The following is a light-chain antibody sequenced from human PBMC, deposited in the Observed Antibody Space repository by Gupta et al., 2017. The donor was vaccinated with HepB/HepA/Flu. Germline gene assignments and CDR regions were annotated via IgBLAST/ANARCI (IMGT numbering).Light chain of an antibody. CDR3: AAWDDSLSGPV. V-gene: IGLV1-47*01. Sequence: QSVLTQPPSASGTPGQRVTISCSGISSNIGTNYVYWYQQLPGTAPKVLIYRNNHPPSGVPDRFSGSKSGTSASLAISGLRSEDEADYYCAAWDDSLSGPVFGGGTQLTVL. CDR1: SSNIGTNY. CDR2: RNN. J-gene: IGLJ7*01.